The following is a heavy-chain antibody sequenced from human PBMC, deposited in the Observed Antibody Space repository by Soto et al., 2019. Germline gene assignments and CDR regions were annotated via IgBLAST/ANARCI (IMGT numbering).Heavy chain of an antibody. V-gene: IGHV1-69*13. D-gene: IGHD3-9*01. J-gene: IGHJ5*02. CDR3: LCGKLLFDRLFKPYPNWFDP. Sequence: SVKVSCKASGGTFSSYAISWVRQAPGQGLEWMGGIIPIFGTANYAQRFQGRVTITADESTSTAYMELSSLRSEDTAVYYCLCGKLLFDRLFKPYPNWFDPWGQGTLVTVSS. CDR2: IIPIFGTA. CDR1: GGTFSSYA.